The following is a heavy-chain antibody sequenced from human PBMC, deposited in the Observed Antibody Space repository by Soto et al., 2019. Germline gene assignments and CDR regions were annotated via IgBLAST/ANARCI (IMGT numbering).Heavy chain of an antibody. Sequence: QLQLQESGPGLVKPSETLSLTCTVSGGSIISTSYYWAWIRQPPGKGLEWIGTVYYSGSTYYSPSLKSRVTISADTSNNQFSLKLRSVTAADTAVYYCGGTPRLSIQNWIDPWGQGTLVTVSS. D-gene: IGHD1-26*01. CDR3: GGTPRLSIQNWIDP. CDR1: GGSIISTSYY. CDR2: VYYSGST. J-gene: IGHJ5*02. V-gene: IGHV4-39*01.